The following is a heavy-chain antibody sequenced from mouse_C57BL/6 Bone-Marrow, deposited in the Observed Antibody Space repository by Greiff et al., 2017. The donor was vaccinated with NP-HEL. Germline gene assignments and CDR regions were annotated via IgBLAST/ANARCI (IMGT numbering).Heavy chain of an antibody. J-gene: IGHJ3*01. Sequence: EVMLVESGGDLVKPGGSLKLSCAASGFTFSSYGMSWVRQTPDKRLELVATISSGGSYTYYPHSVTGRFTISIDNAKNTLYLQMSSMKTEDTAMYDGENPYENDVAWFAYWGQGTLVTVSA. CDR2: ISSGGSYT. CDR1: GFTFSSYG. CDR3: ENPYENDVAWFAY. V-gene: IGHV5-6*02. D-gene: IGHD2-4*01.